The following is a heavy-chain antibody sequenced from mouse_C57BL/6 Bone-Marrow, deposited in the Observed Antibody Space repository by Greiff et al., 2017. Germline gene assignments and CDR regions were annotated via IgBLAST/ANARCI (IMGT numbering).Heavy chain of an antibody. CDR1: EYEFPSHD. CDR3: ARHDYVAAWFAY. J-gene: IGHJ3*01. V-gene: IGHV5-2*01. CDR2: INSDGGST. D-gene: IGHD2-4*01. Sequence: EVKVVESGGGLVQPGESLKLSCESNEYEFPSHDMSWVRKTPEKRLALVAAINSDGGSTYYPDTMERRFIISRDNTKKTLYLQMSSLRSEDTALYYCARHDYVAAWFAYWGQGTLVTVSA.